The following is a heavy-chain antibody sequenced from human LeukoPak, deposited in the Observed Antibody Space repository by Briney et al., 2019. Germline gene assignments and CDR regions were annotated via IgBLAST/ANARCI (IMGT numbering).Heavy chain of an antibody. J-gene: IGHJ6*02. CDR1: GGSFSGYY. CDR2: VNHSGST. Sequence: SETLSLTCAVYGGSFSGYYWSWIRQPPGKGLEWIGEVNHSGSTNYNPSLKSRVTISVGTSKNQFSLKLSSVTAADTAVYYCARGPITMVRGAMTYYYYGMDVWGQGTTVTVSS. V-gene: IGHV4-34*01. CDR3: ARGPITMVRGAMTYYYYGMDV. D-gene: IGHD3-10*01.